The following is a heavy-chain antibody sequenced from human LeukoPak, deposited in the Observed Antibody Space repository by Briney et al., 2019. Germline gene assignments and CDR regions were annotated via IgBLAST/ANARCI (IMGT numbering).Heavy chain of an antibody. Sequence: SETLSLTCAVYGGSFSGYYWSWIRQPPGKGLEWIGEINHSGSTNYNPSLKSRVTISVDTSKNQFSLKLSSVTAADTAVYYCASSYVAVAGSKLAYFDYWGQGTLVTVSS. CDR2: INHSGST. CDR3: ASSYVAVAGSKLAYFDY. V-gene: IGHV4-34*01. J-gene: IGHJ4*02. CDR1: GGSFSGYY. D-gene: IGHD6-19*01.